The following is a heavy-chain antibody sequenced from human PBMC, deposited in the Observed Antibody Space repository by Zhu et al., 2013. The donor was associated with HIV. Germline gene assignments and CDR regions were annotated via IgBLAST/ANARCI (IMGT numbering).Heavy chain of an antibody. CDR3: ARARAGLSGTLYYFDS. D-gene: IGHD1-7*01. V-gene: IGHV1-2*02. J-gene: IGHJ4*02. CDR2: IVPHSGGR. CDR1: GYTFTDYY. Sequence: QVRLVQSGAEVTKPGASLKVSCQSSGYTFTDYYIHWVRQTPGQGLQWMGWIVPHSGGRILAQNFQGRVRLTRDTSSSTAYMELSSLRFDDTAVYYCARARAGLSGTLYYFDSWGQGTLVTVSS.